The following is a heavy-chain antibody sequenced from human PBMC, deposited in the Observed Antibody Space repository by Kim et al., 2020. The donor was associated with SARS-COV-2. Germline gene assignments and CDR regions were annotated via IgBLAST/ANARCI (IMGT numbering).Heavy chain of an antibody. CDR2: IVVGSGNT. CDR3: AAGWPYYYGSGSYYNGVDY. J-gene: IGHJ4*02. CDR1: GFTFTSSA. Sequence: SVKVSCKASGFTFTSSAVQWVRQARGQRLEWIGWIVVGSGNTNYAQKFQERVTITRDMSTSTAYMELSSLRSEDTAVYYCAAGWPYYYGSGSYYNGVDYWGQGTLVTVSS. D-gene: IGHD3-10*01. V-gene: IGHV1-58*01.